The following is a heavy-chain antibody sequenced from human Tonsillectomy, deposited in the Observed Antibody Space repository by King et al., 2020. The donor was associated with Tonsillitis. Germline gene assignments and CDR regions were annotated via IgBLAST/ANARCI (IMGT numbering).Heavy chain of an antibody. D-gene: IGHD6-13*01. J-gene: IGHJ5*02. CDR1: GYTFTSHD. V-gene: IGHV1-8*01. CDR2: MSPKTGDT. CDR3: ARRGVAAADPFDP. Sequence: QLVQSGAEVKKPGASVKVSCKASGYTFTSHDINWVRQASGQGLEWMGWMSPKTGDTGYAQKFLGRVTMTRNTSITTAYMELSSLRFEDTAVYYCARRGVAAADPFDPWGQGTLVAVSS.